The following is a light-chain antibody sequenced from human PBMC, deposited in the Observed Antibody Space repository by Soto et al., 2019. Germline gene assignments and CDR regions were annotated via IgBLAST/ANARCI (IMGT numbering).Light chain of an antibody. CDR3: QQYGSTPSGT. V-gene: IGKV3-20*01. Sequence: EIVLTQSPGTLSLSPGERATLSCRASQSVSSSYLAWYQQKPGQAPRLLIYGASSRATGIPDRFSGSGSGTDFILTIGRLEPEDFAVYYCQQYGSTPSGTFGQGTKVDIK. J-gene: IGKJ1*01. CDR2: GAS. CDR1: QSVSSSY.